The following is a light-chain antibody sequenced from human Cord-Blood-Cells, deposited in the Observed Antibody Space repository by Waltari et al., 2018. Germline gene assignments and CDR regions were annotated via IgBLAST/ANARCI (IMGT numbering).Light chain of an antibody. V-gene: IGLV3-25*03. CDR3: QSADSSGTGV. CDR1: ALPTQY. CDR2: KDS. Sequence: SYELTQPPSVSVSPGHTASITCSGDALPTQYAYWYQQKPGQAPVLVLYKDSERPSGIPEGFSGSSSETRVTLTSSGVQAEDEDDYYCQSADSSGTGVFGGGTKLTVL. J-gene: IGLJ2*01.